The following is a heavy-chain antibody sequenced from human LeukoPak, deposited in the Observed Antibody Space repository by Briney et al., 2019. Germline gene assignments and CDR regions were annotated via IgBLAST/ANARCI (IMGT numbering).Heavy chain of an antibody. Sequence: GGSLRLSCAASGFTFSSYSMNWVSQAPGKGLEWVSSISSSSSYIYYGDSVKGRFTISRDNAKNSLYLQMNSLRAEDTAVYYCATETGYNYGFDHWGQGTLVTVSS. V-gene: IGHV3-21*01. CDR2: ISSSSSYI. CDR3: ATETGYNYGFDH. D-gene: IGHD5-18*01. J-gene: IGHJ5*02. CDR1: GFTFSSYS.